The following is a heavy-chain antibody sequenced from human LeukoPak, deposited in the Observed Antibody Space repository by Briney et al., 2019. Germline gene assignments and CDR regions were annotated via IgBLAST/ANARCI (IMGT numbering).Heavy chain of an antibody. J-gene: IGHJ4*02. V-gene: IGHV4-61*02. D-gene: IGHD6-19*01. CDR1: GGSISSGSYY. CDR3: ARETKFRSGWMGENY. Sequence: HPSETLSLTCTVSGGSISSGSYYWSWIRQPAGKGLEWIGRIYTSGGTNYNPSLKSRVTISVDTSKNQFSLKLSSVTAADTAVYYCARETKFRSGWMGENYWGQGTLVTVSS. CDR2: IYTSGGT.